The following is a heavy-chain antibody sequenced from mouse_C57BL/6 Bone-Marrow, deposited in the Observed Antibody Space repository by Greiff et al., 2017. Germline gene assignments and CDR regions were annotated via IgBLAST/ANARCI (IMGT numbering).Heavy chain of an antibody. CDR1: GYTFTSYG. J-gene: IGHJ4*01. Sequence: QVHVKQSGAELARPGASVKLSCKASGYTFTSYGISWVKQRTGQGLEWIGEIYPRSGNTYYNEQFKGKATLTADKSSSTAYMELRSLTSEDSAVYFCARWCYYYCYAMDYWGQGTSVTVSA. V-gene: IGHV1-81*01. CDR2: IYPRSGNT. CDR3: ARWCYYYCYAMDY. D-gene: IGHD2-3*01.